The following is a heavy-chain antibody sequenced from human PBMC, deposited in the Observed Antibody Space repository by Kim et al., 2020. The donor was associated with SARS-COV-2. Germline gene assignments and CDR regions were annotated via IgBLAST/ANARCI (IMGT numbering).Heavy chain of an antibody. CDR1: GGSFSGYY. D-gene: IGHD3-3*01. J-gene: IGHJ4*02. CDR2: INHSGST. V-gene: IGHV4-34*01. CDR3: ARGHATYYDFWSGYYLNFDS. Sequence: SETLSLTCAVYGGSFSGYYWSWSRQPPGKGLEWKGEINHSGSTNYNPSLKSRVTISVDPSKNQFSLKLSSVTAADTAVYYCARGHATYYDFWSGYYLNFDSWGQGTLVTVSP.